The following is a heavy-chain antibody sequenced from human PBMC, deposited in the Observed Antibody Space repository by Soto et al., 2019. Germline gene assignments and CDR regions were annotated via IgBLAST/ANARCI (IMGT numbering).Heavy chain of an antibody. J-gene: IGHJ6*02. V-gene: IGHV3-7*03. CDR3: VRTPFDSWYFDFYGMDV. CDR2: IKQDGSEE. D-gene: IGHD3-3*01. CDR1: GQTFNRYW. Sequence: DVQLAESGGGLVQPGGSLRLSCVASGQTFNRYWMSWVRQAPGKGLEWVANIKQDGSEEYYVDSVKGRFTISRDNAKKSLYLQMNSLRAEDTAKYYCVRTPFDSWYFDFYGMDVWGQGTTVTVSS.